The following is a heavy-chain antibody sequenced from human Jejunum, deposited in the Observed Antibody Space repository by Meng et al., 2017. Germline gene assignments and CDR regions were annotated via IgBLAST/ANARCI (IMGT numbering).Heavy chain of an antibody. CDR3: AATTGYNSGNQEDFVY. CDR2: IDTSGTT. V-gene: IGHV4-61*02. J-gene: IGHJ4*02. Sequence: SETLSLTCVVSAASISSGSSHWNWIRQPDGKGLEWIGRIDTSGTTYFNPSLKSRVTISFDTSKKQLYLRLSSVTAADTAVYYCAATTGYNSGNQEDFVYWGQGTLVTVSS. CDR1: AASISSGSSH. D-gene: IGHD3-9*01.